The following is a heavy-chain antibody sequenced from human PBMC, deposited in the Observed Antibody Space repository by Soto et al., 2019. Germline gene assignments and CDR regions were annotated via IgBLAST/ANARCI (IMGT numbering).Heavy chain of an antibody. CDR3: AKKLGIDPFGSYGLDV. J-gene: IGHJ6*02. CDR2: IIPISSTT. D-gene: IGHD7-27*01. Sequence: QGELVQSGSEVTKPGSSVKGSCQASGGNFITFAISWVRQAPGQGLEWMGEIIPISSTTKSAHKFQDRVTISADVSSSTVHMELRSLKSEDTAIYFCAKKLGIDPFGSYGLDVWGQGTTVTVSS. CDR1: GGNFITFA. V-gene: IGHV1-69*01.